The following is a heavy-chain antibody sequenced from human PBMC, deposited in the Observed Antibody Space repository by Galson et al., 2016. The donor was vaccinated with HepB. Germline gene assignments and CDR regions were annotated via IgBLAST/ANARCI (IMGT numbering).Heavy chain of an antibody. CDR2: IIPIFGTA. J-gene: IGHJ4*02. V-gene: IGHV1-69*13. D-gene: IGHD6-6*01. Sequence: SVKVSCKVSGGTFSSYTISWVRQAPGQGLEWMGGIIPIFGTANYAQKFQGSVTIMADDSTSTAYMELSSLRSEDTAVYYCARTETSSSDLRYWGQGTLVTVSS. CDR3: ARTETSSSDLRY. CDR1: GGTFSSYT.